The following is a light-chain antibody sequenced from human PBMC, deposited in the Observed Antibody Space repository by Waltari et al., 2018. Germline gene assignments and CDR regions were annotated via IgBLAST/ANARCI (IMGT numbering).Light chain of an antibody. J-gene: IGKJ3*01. V-gene: IGKV4-1*01. CDR3: QQYYSSPFT. Sequence: DIVMTQSPDSLAVSRGERATINCKSSQSVLFSSNNRNYLAWYQQKPGHSPKLVLYWASTRESGVPDRFSGSGSATDFTLTISSLQAEDVAVYYCQQYYSSPFTFGPGTKLEIK. CDR2: WAS. CDR1: QSVLFSSNNRNY.